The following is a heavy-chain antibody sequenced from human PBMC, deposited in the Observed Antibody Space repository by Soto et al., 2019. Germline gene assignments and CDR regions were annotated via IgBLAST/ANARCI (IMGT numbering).Heavy chain of an antibody. Sequence: SETLSLTCTVSGGSISSYYWSWIRQPPGKGLEWIEYIYYSGSTNYNPSLKSRVTISVDTSKNQFSLKLSSVTAADTAVYYCATARIVGATAPFDYWGQGTLVTVSS. CDR1: GGSISSYY. J-gene: IGHJ4*02. D-gene: IGHD1-26*01. CDR2: IYYSGST. V-gene: IGHV4-59*01. CDR3: ATARIVGATAPFDY.